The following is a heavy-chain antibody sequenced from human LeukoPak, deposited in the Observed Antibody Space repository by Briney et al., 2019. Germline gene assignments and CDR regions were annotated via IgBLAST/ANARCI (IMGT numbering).Heavy chain of an antibody. J-gene: IGHJ4*02. CDR3: VRVGGRSSIGGDC. D-gene: IGHD3-10*01. Sequence: GGSLRLSCAASGFTFSTYWMHWVRQAPGTGLVWVSRIKSDGSNTNYADCVKGRFTISRDNAKNTLYWQMNSLRAEDTAVYHCVRVGGRSSIGGDCWGQGTLVTVSS. V-gene: IGHV3-74*01. CDR1: GFTFSTYW. CDR2: IKSDGSNT.